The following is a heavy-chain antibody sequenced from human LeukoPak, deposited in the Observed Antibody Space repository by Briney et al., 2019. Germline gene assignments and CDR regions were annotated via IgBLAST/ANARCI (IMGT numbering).Heavy chain of an antibody. J-gene: IGHJ6*03. CDR3: AKDQGYSSSPRPPPAYYYYYMDV. D-gene: IGHD6-6*01. CDR1: GFILSTYA. Sequence: GGSLRLSCAASGFILSTYAMSWVRQAPGKGLEWVSAISATGYTTYYADSVKGRFTISRDNFKNTLYLQMNSLRAEDTAVYYCAKDQGYSSSPRPPPAYYYYYMDVWGKGTTVTVSS. CDR2: ISATGYTT. V-gene: IGHV3-23*01.